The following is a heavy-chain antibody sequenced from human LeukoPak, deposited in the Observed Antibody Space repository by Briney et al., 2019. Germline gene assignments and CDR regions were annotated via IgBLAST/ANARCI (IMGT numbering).Heavy chain of an antibody. Sequence: GGSLRLPCAASGFTFSSYAMHWVRQAPGKGLEWVAVISYDGSNKYYADSVKGRFTISRDNSKNTLYLQMNSLRAEDTAVYFCARGIEHSNGNWFDPWGQGTLVTVSS. CDR2: ISYDGSNK. J-gene: IGHJ5*02. CDR1: GFTFSSYA. V-gene: IGHV3-30*04. CDR3: ARGIEHSNGNWFDP. D-gene: IGHD4-11*01.